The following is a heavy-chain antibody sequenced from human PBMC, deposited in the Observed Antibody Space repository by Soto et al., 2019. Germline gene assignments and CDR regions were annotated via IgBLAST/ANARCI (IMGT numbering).Heavy chain of an antibody. CDR3: ARLTGDYVFYLEY. CDR1: GGSISSDTYF. V-gene: IGHV4-39*01. CDR2: ISYSGST. Sequence: SETLSLTCTVSGGSISSDTYFWGWIRQSPEKGLEWIASISYSGSTYYNPTLKSRVTISVDTSKSQFSLRLSSVTAADTAVYYCARLTGDYVFYLEYWGQGTLVTVSS. D-gene: IGHD4-17*01. J-gene: IGHJ4*02.